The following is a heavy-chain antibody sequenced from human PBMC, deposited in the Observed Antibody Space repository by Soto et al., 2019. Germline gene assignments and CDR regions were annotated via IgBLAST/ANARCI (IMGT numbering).Heavy chain of an antibody. CDR3: ARAAATMVRGNWFDP. CDR2: IYYSGST. CDR1: GGSISSGGYY. J-gene: IGHJ5*02. V-gene: IGHV4-31*03. Sequence: ASETLSLTCTVSGGSISSGGYYWSWIRQHPGKSLEWIGYIYYSGSTYYKQSLKSRVTISVDTSKNQFSLKLSSVTAADTAVYYCARAAATMVRGNWFDPWGQGTLVTVSS. D-gene: IGHD3-10*01.